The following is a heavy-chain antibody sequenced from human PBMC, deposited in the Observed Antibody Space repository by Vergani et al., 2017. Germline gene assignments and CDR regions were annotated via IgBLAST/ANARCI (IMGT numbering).Heavy chain of an antibody. J-gene: IGHJ4*02. D-gene: IGHD2-2*01. V-gene: IGHV3-30*18. Sequence: QVQLVESGGVVVQPGRSLRLSCAASGFTFSSYGMHWVRQAPGKGLEWVAVISYDVSIKYYADSVKGRFTISRDNSKNTLYLQMNSLRAEDTAVYYCAKEGERGIVVVPAAFDYGGQGNLVTVTS. CDR3: AKEGERGIVVVPAAFDY. CDR1: GFTFSSYG. CDR2: ISYDVSIK.